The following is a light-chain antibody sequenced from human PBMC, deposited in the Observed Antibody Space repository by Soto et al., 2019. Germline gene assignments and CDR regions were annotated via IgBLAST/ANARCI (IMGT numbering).Light chain of an antibody. J-gene: IGKJ5*01. CDR3: QKYNSAFPT. CDR2: AAS. CDR1: QGISNY. V-gene: IGKV1-27*01. Sequence: DIQMTQSPSSLSASVGDRVTITCRASQGISNYLAWYQQKPGKVPKLLIYAASTLQSGVPSRFSGSGSGTDFTLNISSLQPEDVATYYCQKYNSAFPTFGQGTRLEIK.